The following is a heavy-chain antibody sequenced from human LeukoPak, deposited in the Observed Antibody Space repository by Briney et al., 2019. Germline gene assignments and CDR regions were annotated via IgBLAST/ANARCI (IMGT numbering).Heavy chain of an antibody. CDR2: SIPIFGAT. V-gene: IGHV1-69*05. Sequence: SVKVSCKASGGTFSSHGISWVRQAPGHWLEWVGGSIPIFGATNYAQKFQGRVTITTDESTSTAYMELSSLRSEDTALYYCARRWPHSSGYYLFDYWGQGTLVTVSS. CDR1: GGTFSSHG. J-gene: IGHJ4*02. CDR3: ARRWPHSSGYYLFDY. D-gene: IGHD3-22*01.